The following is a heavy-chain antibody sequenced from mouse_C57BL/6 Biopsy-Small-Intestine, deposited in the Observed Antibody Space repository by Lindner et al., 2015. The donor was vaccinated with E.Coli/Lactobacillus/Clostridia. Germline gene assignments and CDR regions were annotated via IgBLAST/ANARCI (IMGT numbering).Heavy chain of an antibody. CDR3: TNGIYGDYFDY. D-gene: IGHD1-1*02. CDR1: GFNIKDDY. J-gene: IGHJ2*01. Sequence: VQLQESGAELVRPGASVKLSCTASGFNIKDDYMHWVKQRPEQGLEWIGRIDPANGNTKYGPKFQDKATITGDTSSNTAYLHLSSLTSEDTAVYYCTNGIYGDYFDYWGQGTTLTVSS. V-gene: IGHV14-4*01. CDR2: IDPANGNT.